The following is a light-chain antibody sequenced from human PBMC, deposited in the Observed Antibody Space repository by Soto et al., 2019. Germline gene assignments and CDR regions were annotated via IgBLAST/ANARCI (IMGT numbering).Light chain of an antibody. CDR2: GSY. V-gene: IGKV1-39*01. J-gene: IGKJ1*01. Sequence: DVQMTQSPSSLSASVGDRVSITCRASQSIKTYLNWYQQKPGKYPKLLIFGSYTLQIGVPPRFSGTGSGTDFTLIISSLQPEDFATYFCQQSYFIPWTFGQGTKVDLK. CDR3: QQSYFIPWT. CDR1: QSIKTY.